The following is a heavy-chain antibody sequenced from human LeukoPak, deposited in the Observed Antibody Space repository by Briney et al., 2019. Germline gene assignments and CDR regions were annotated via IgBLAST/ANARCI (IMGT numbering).Heavy chain of an antibody. J-gene: IGHJ3*02. CDR2: IYYSGGT. Sequence: NPSETLSLTCTVSGGSISSNYWSWIRQPPGKGLEWIGYIYYSGGTSYNPSLKSRVTISADTSNNQFSLKLSSVTAADTAVYYCARDFPNSQYYYGSGTDAFDIWGQGTMVTVPS. V-gene: IGHV4-59*12. D-gene: IGHD3-10*01. CDR3: ARDFPNSQYYYGSGTDAFDI. CDR1: GGSISSNY.